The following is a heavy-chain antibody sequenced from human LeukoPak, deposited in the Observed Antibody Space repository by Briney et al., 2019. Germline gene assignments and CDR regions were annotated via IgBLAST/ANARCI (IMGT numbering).Heavy chain of an antibody. CDR2: IYHSGST. V-gene: IGHV4-38-2*01. CDR1: GYSISSGYY. J-gene: IGHJ4*02. Sequence: SETLSLTCAVSGYSISSGYYWGWIRQPPGKGLEWIGSIYHSGSTNYNPSRKSRVTISVDTSKNQFSLKLSSVTAADTAVYYCASTVRIIFTSDYWGQGTLVTVSS. D-gene: IGHD4-11*01. CDR3: ASTVRIIFTSDY.